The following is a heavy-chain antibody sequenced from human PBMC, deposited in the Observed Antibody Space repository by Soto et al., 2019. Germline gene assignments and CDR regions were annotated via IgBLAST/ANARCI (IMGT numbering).Heavy chain of an antibody. Sequence: GGSLRLSCAASGFTFSNAWMSWVRQAPGKGLEWVGRIKSKTDGGTTDYAAPVKGRFTISRDDSKNTLYLQMNSLKTEDTAVYYCTTHPFKDIVVVVAATPRGLWGQGTLVTVSS. D-gene: IGHD2-15*01. CDR2: IKSKTDGGTT. CDR1: GFTFSNAW. V-gene: IGHV3-15*01. CDR3: TTHPFKDIVVVVAATPRGL. J-gene: IGHJ4*02.